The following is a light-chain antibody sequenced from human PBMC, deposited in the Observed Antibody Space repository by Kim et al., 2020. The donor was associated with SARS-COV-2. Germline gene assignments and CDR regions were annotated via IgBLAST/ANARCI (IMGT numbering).Light chain of an antibody. CDR2: GAS. CDR1: QDIGNY. J-gene: IGKJ5*01. V-gene: IGKV1-17*01. CDR3: LQHHTYPIA. Sequence: AAVGDRVTITCRASQDIGNYLGQYQQNPGRPPKRLIYGASNLQSGVPSRCIGSRSEREFTLTINILQPEDFATFFCLQHHTYPIAFGHGTRLDIK.